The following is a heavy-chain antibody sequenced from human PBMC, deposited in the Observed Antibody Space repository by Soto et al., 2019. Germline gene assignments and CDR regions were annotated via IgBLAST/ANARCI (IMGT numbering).Heavy chain of an antibody. CDR2: ISTSGSTI. CDR1: GFTFSSDS. CDR3: ARARGYSYGYVDY. D-gene: IGHD5-18*01. V-gene: IGHV3-48*02. Sequence: PGGSLRLSCAASGFTFSSDSMNWVRQAPGKGLEWVSYISTSGSTIYYADSVEGRFTISRDNAKNSLYLQMNSLRDEDTAVYYCARARGYSYGYVDYWGQGTLVTVSS. J-gene: IGHJ4*02.